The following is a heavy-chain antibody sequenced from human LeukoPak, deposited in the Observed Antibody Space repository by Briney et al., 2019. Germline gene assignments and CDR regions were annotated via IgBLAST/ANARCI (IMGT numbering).Heavy chain of an antibody. CDR1: GYTFTSYG. D-gene: IGHD3-10*01. J-gene: IGHJ2*01. CDR2: ICAYNGNT. V-gene: IGHV1-18*01. CDR3: ARGGGLLWFGELPYWYFDL. Sequence: ASVKVSCKASGYTFTSYGISWVRQAPGQGLEWMGWICAYNGNTNYAQKLQGRVTMTTDTSTSTAYMELRSLRSDDTAVYYCARGGGLLWFGELPYWYFDLWGRGTLVTVSS.